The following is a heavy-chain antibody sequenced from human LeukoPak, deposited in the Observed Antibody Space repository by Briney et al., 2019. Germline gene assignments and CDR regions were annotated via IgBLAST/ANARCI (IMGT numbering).Heavy chain of an antibody. J-gene: IGHJ3*02. CDR3: AKELAVGGWPGDAFDI. D-gene: IGHD6-19*01. CDR1: GFTFSSYA. Sequence: GGSLRLSCAASGFTFSSYAMSWVRQAPGKGLEWVSAISGSGGSTYYADSVKGRFTISRDNSKNTLYLQMNSLRAEDTAVYYCAKELAVGGWPGDAFDIWGQGTMVTVSS. CDR2: ISGSGGST. V-gene: IGHV3-23*01.